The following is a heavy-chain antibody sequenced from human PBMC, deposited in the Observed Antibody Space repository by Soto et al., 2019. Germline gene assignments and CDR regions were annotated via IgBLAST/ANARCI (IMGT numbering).Heavy chain of an antibody. J-gene: IGHJ6*02. CDR3: AKILDGAARLGLYYYGMDV. Sequence: PGGSLRLSCAASGFTFSSYGMHWVRQAPGKGLEWVAVISYDGSNKYYADSVKGRFTISRDNSKNTLYLQMNSLRAEDTAVYYCAKILDGAARLGLYYYGMDVWGQGTTVTVSS. CDR1: GFTFSSYG. D-gene: IGHD6-6*01. CDR2: ISYDGSNK. V-gene: IGHV3-30*18.